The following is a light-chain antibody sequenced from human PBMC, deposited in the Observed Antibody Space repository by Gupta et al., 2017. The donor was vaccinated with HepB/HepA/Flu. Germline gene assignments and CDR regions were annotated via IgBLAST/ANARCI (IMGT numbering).Light chain of an antibody. CDR3: QRSDRALT. Sequence: DIVLPQSPATLSLSPGDRATLSCRASQSVSSSYFSCYQKTAGPAPRLLCYGTSSGTTSLPEWCGSRSSGAFTILIIIRMAPEYIAVYSCQRSDRALTFGGGTKVEIK. CDR2: GTS. CDR1: QSVSSSY. V-gene: IGKV3-20*01. J-gene: IGKJ4*01.